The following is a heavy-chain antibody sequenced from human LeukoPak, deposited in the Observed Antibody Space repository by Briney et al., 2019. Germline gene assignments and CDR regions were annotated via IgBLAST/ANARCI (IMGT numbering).Heavy chain of an antibody. CDR2: ISYDGNNK. V-gene: IGHV3-30*18. CDR3: AKGYYDFWSGYYTPYDY. Sequence: GRSLRLSCAASGFTFSSYDMHWVRQAPGRGLEWVAVISYDGNNKYFADSVKGRFTISRDNSKNTLYLQMNSLRAEDTAVYYCAKGYYDFWSGYYTPYDYWGQGTLVTVSS. CDR1: GFTFSSYD. J-gene: IGHJ4*02. D-gene: IGHD3-3*01.